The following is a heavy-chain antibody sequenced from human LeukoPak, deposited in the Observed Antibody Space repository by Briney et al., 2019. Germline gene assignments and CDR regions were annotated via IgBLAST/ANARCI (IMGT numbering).Heavy chain of an antibody. J-gene: IGHJ6*02. CDR2: ISYDGSNK. D-gene: IGHD2-15*01. CDR1: GFTFSSCG. CDR3: AKEDQRVVVAGMDV. V-gene: IGHV3-30*18. Sequence: GGSPRLSCAASGFTFSSCGMHWVRQAPGKGLEWVAVISYDGSNKYYADSVKGRFTISRDNSKNTLYLQMNSLRAEDTAVYYCAKEDQRVVVAGMDVWGQGTTVTVSS.